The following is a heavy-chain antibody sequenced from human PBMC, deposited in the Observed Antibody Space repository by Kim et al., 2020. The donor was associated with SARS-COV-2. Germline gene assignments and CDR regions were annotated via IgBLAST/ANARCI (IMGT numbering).Heavy chain of an antibody. D-gene: IGHD6-13*01. CDR2: IYYSGST. V-gene: IGHV4-39*01. CDR1: GGSISSSSYY. J-gene: IGHJ4*01. CDR3: ASHSACTHLCYFDF. Sequence: SETLSLTCTVSGGSISSSSYYWGWIRQRTGMGLEWIGSIYYSGSTYSSLSLKSPVSISVDTSKNQFSLNLFTVTAAATSVYDCASHSACTHLCYFDFWG.